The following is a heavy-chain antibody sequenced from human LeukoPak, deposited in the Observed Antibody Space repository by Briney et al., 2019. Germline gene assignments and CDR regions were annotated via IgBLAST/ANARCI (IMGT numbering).Heavy chain of an antibody. CDR2: IWPSGST. J-gene: IGHJ4*02. Sequence: SETLSLTCSVSGGSISSYYWRWIRQTAGKGLEWIGYIWPSGSTNYNPSLSGRVAISLDKSRNHFTLIVTAVTAADTAFYYCARKGPEHLPTYFDHWGRGILVTVSS. CDR1: GGSISSYY. CDR3: ARKGPEHLPTYFDH. V-gene: IGHV4-4*07. D-gene: IGHD2-21*01.